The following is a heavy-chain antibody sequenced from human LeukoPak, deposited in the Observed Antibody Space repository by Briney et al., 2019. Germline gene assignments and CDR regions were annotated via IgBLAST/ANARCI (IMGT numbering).Heavy chain of an antibody. CDR2: ISRNSGSI. V-gene: IGHV3-9*01. J-gene: IGHJ4*02. D-gene: IGHD3-16*02. CDR1: GFTFDDYA. Sequence: GGSLRLSCAASGFTFDDYAMHWVRQAPGKGLEWVSAISRNSGSIGYADSVKGRFTISRDNAKNSLYLQMNRLRAEDTAVYYRARGTYYDYVWGGYLLNYWGQGTLVTVSS. CDR3: ARGTYYDYVWGGYLLNY.